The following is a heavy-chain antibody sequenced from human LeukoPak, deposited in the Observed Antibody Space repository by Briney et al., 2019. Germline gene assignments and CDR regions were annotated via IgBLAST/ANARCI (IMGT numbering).Heavy chain of an antibody. D-gene: IGHD5-18*01. CDR2: ISAYNGNT. CDR1: GYTFNRYG. J-gene: IGHJ4*02. CDR3: ARNGYSYGYGLVY. Sequence: GASVKVSCKASGYTFNRYGMNWVRQAPGQGLEWMGWISAYNGNTNYAQKLQGRVTMTTDTSTSTAYMELRSLRSDDTAVYYCARNGYSYGYGLVYWGQGTLVTVSS. V-gene: IGHV1-18*01.